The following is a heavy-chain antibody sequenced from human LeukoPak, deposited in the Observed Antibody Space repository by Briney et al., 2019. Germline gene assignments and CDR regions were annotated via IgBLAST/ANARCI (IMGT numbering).Heavy chain of an antibody. J-gene: IGHJ4*02. V-gene: IGHV1-8*01. Sequence: AASVKVSCKASGYTFTNYDINWVRQTTGQGLQWIGWMNPNSGDSGYAQELQGRVTMTRDTSISTAYMELSSLTSEDTALYFCARFSTDENHGDYAFDYWGQGTPVTVSS. CDR2: MNPNSGDS. CDR3: ARFSTDENHGDYAFDY. CDR1: GYTFTNYD. D-gene: IGHD4-17*01.